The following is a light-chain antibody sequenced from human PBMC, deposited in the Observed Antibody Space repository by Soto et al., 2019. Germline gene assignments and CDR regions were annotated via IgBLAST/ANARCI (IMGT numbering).Light chain of an antibody. CDR2: ELN. J-gene: IGLJ1*01. CDR3: CSDAGMTYV. Sequence: QSALTQPASVSGSPGQSITITCTGTTRDVGSYNLISWYQQHPGKAPKVIIKELNKRPSGVSNRFSGSKSGNTASLTISGLQPEDEADYYCCSDAGMTYVFGTGTKVTVL. V-gene: IGLV2-23*02. CDR1: TRDVGSYNL.